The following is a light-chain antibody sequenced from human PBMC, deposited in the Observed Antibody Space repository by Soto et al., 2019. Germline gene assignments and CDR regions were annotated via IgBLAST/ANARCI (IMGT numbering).Light chain of an antibody. CDR3: QQRSNWPIT. V-gene: IGKV3-11*01. CDR2: DAS. Sequence: EIVLTQSAATLSFSPGESATLSCRATRSVSSYLAWYQQKPGQAPRLLIYDASSRPTDIPARFSGSGSGTDFTLTISSLEPEDFALYYCQQRSNWPITFGQGTRLEI. J-gene: IGKJ5*01. CDR1: RSVSSY.